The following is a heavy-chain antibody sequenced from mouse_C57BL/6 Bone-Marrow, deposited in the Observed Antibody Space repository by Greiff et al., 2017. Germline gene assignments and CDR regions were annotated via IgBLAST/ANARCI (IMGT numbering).Heavy chain of an antibody. CDR1: GYTFTSYW. CDR2: IHPSDSDT. D-gene: IGHD3-2*02. V-gene: IGHV1-74*01. J-gene: IGHJ3*01. Sequence: QVQLQQPGAELVKPGASVKVSCKASGYTFTSYWMHWVKQRPGQGLEWIGRIHPSDSDTNYNQKFKGKATLTVDKSSSTAYMQLSSLTSEDSAVYYCASTAQATKFAYWGQGTLVTVSA. CDR3: ASTAQATKFAY.